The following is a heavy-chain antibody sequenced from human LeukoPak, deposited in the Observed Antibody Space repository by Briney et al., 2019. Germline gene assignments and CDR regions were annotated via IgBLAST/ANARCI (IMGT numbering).Heavy chain of an antibody. CDR3: ARARGNTYGYFEY. D-gene: IGHD5-18*01. V-gene: IGHV3-74*01. J-gene: IGHJ4*02. CDR2: INGDASST. CDR1: GLTLSRYW. Sequence: GVSLRLSCAASGLTLSRYWMHWVRHAPEKGLVCVSRINGDASSTSYADAVKGRFTISRDNAKNTLYLQMNSLRVEDTAVYYCARARGNTYGYFEYWGQGTLVTVSS.